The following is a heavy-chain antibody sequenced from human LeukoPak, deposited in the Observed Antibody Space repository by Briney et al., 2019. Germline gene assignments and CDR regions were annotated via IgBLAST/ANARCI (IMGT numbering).Heavy chain of an antibody. D-gene: IGHD2-15*01. CDR1: GYTFTTYD. CDR2: MNPDSGNT. J-gene: IGHJ6*03. V-gene: IGHV1-8*01. Sequence: ASVKVSCKASGYTFTTYDVNWVRQAPGKGLEWMGCMNPDSGNTGYAQKFQGRVTVTRDTSISTAYMELSSLRSEDTAVYYCARGPLHYSGHYYYYMDVWGKGTTVTVSS. CDR3: ARGPLHYSGHYYYYMDV.